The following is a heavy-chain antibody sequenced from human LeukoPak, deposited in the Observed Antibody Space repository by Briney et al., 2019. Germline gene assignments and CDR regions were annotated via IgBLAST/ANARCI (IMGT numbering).Heavy chain of an antibody. Sequence: SETLSLTCTVSGGSISSSSYYWGWLRQPPGMGLEWIGSIYYSGSTNDNPSLKSRVTISVDTSKNQFSLKLSSVTAADTAVYYCAGYSSSWPKFDPWGQGTLVTVSS. CDR3: AGYSSSWPKFDP. V-gene: IGHV4-39*07. CDR2: IYYSGST. D-gene: IGHD6-13*01. CDR1: GGSISSSSYY. J-gene: IGHJ5*02.